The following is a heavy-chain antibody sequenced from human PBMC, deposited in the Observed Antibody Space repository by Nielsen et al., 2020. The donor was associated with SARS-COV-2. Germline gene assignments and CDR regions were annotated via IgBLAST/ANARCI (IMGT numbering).Heavy chain of an antibody. CDR3: ARDRKPYGAYGMDV. CDR1: GYTFTSYY. J-gene: IGHJ6*02. V-gene: IGHV1-69*13. D-gene: IGHD1-14*01. CDR2: IIPIFGTA. Sequence: SVKVSCKASGYTFTSYYMHWVRQAPGQGLEWMGGIIPIFGTANYAQKFQGRVTITADESTSTAYMELSSLRSEDTAVYYCARDRKPYGAYGMDVWGQGTTVTVSS.